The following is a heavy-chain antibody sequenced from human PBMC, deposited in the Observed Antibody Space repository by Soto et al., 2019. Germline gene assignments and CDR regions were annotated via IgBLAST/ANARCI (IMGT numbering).Heavy chain of an antibody. V-gene: IGHV1-69*01. D-gene: IGHD3-9*01. CDR1: GGTFSSYA. J-gene: IGHJ5*02. Sequence: QVQLVQSGAEVKKPGSSVKVSCKASGGTFSSYAISWVRQAPGQGLEWMGGIIPIFGTANYAQKFQGRVTITADESTSTAYMELSSLRSEDTAVYYCASSGGKERYYDILTGYYSGLGHWGQGTLVTVSS. CDR2: IIPIFGTA. CDR3: ASSGGKERYYDILTGYYSGLGH.